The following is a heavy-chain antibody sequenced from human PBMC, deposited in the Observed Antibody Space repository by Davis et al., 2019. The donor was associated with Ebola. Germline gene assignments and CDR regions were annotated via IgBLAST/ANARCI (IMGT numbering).Heavy chain of an antibody. CDR2: IYPGDSDT. CDR1: GYSFTSYW. Sequence: GESLKISCTGSGYSFTSYWIGWVRQMPGKGLEWMGIIYPGDSDTRYSPSFQGQVTISADKSISTAYLQWSSPKASDTAMYYSARHRWSRGLHLGELSLYAPDYWGQGTLVTVSS. D-gene: IGHD3-16*02. CDR3: ARHRWSRGLHLGELSLYAPDY. J-gene: IGHJ4*02. V-gene: IGHV5-51*01.